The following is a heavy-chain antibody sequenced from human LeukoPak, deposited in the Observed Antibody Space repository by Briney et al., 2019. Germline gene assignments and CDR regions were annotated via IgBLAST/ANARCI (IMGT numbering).Heavy chain of an antibody. CDR2: INPNSGGT. CDR3: AREYYDYVWGSYRYFDY. D-gene: IGHD3-16*02. J-gene: IGHJ4*02. V-gene: IGHV1-2*02. CDR1: GYTFTGYY. Sequence: ASVKLSCKASGYTFTGYYMHWVRQAPGQGLEWMGWINPNSGGTNYAQKFQGRVTMTRDTSISTAYMELSRLRSDDTAVYYCAREYYDYVWGSYRYFDYWGQGTLVTVSS.